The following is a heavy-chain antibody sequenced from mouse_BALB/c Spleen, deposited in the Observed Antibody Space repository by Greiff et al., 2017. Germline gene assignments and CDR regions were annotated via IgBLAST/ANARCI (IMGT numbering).Heavy chain of an antibody. V-gene: IGHV1-69*02. CDR2: IYPSDSYT. CDR1: GYTFTSYW. CDR3: TRGGGNYEFAY. D-gene: IGHD2-1*01. Sequence: QVQLQQPGAELVRPGASVKLSCKASGYTFTSYWINWVKQRPGQGLEWIGNIYPSDSYTNYNQKFKDKATLTVDKSSSTAYMQLSSPTSEDSAVYDCTRGGGNYEFAYWGQGTLVTVSA. J-gene: IGHJ3*01.